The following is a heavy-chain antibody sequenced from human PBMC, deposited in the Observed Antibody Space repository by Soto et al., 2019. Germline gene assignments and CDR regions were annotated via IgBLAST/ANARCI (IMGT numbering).Heavy chain of an antibody. Sequence: QVQLVESGGGVVQPGTSLRLSCTASGCTFNSYGIHWVRQAPGKGLEWQALIEYNAKNRFYADSVKGRFSISRGNSRNTVYLQVNGLRAEDTAVYYCAREGDDYCSGTRCFHYYGLDVWGQGTTVIVSS. CDR2: IEYNAKNR. J-gene: IGHJ6*02. V-gene: IGHV3-33*05. CDR1: GCTFNSYG. D-gene: IGHD2-15*01. CDR3: AREGDDYCSGTRCFHYYGLDV.